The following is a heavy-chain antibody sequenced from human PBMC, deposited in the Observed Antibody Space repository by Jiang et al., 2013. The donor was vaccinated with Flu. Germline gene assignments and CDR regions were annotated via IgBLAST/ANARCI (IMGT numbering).Heavy chain of an antibody. CDR3: ARSWVPYYYYGMDV. Sequence: GLVKPSGTLSLTCTVSGGSISSSSYYWGWIRQPPGKGLEWIGSIYYSGSTYYNPSLKSRVTISVDTSKNQFSLKLSSVTAADTAVYYCARSWVPYYYYGMDVWGQGTTVTVSS. J-gene: IGHJ6*02. D-gene: IGHD1-26*01. CDR2: IYYSGST. CDR1: GGSISSSSYY. V-gene: IGHV4-39*01.